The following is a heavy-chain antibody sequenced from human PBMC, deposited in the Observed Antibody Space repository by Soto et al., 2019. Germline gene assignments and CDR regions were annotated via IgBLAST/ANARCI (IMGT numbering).Heavy chain of an antibody. V-gene: IGHV1-69*13. J-gene: IGHJ6*02. CDR2: IIPVFGTA. D-gene: IGHD2-2*01. CDR1: GGTFSSYA. Sequence: ASVKVSCKASGGTFSSYAISWVRQAPGQGLEWMGGIIPVFGTANYAQKFQGRVTITVDESTSTAYMELSSLRSEDTAVYYCARMQGYCSSTSCYRGRGYYYYGMDVWGQGTTVTVSS. CDR3: ARMQGYCSSTSCYRGRGYYYYGMDV.